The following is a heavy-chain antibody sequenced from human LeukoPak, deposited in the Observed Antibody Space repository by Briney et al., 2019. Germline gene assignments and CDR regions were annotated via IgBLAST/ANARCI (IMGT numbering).Heavy chain of an antibody. D-gene: IGHD2-15*01. J-gene: IGHJ6*03. CDR2: ISDSGGST. V-gene: IGHV3-23*01. CDR3: AKSLTSQYCSGGSCHSVRYYYYTDV. CDR1: GFTFSSYA. Sequence: GGSLRLSCAASGFTFSSYAMSWVRQARGKGLEWVSAISDSGGSTYYADSVKGRFTISRDNSKNTLYLQMNSLRAEDTAVYYCAKSLTSQYCSGGSCHSVRYYYYTDVWGKGTTVTVSS.